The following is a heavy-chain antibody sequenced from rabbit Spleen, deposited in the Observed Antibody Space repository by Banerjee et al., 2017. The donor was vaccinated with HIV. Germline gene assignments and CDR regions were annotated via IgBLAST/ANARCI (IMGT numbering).Heavy chain of an antibody. Sequence: QSLEESGGDLVKPGASLTLTCTASGFSFSSSDYMCWVRQAPGKGLEWISCIAGSSSGFTYFASWARGRFTISKTSSTTVTLQMTSLTAADTATYFCARDTSSSFSSYGMDLWGPGTLVTVS. J-gene: IGHJ6*01. V-gene: IGHV1S40*01. CDR2: IAGSSSGFT. CDR3: ARDTSSSFSSYGMDL. D-gene: IGHD1-1*01. CDR1: GFSFSSSDY.